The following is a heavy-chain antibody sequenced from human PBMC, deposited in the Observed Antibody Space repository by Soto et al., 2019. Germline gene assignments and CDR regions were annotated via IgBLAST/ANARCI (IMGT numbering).Heavy chain of an antibody. CDR3: ARHGFGPLHGLVDV. CDR1: GGSITNYY. CDR2: INYAGYS. Sequence: QVQLQESGPGLVKPSETLSLTCTVSGGSITNYYCSWFRQPPGKGLAWIGYINYAGYSAYNLSLKRRVTLSMDASKTQFSLMRESVTATDTAVYYCARHGFGPLHGLVDVWGPGTTVIVSS. D-gene: IGHD3-10*01. V-gene: IGHV4-59*08. J-gene: IGHJ6*02.